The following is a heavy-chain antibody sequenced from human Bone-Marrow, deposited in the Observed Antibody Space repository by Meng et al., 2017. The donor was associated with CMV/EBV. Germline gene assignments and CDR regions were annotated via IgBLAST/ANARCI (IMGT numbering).Heavy chain of an antibody. V-gene: IGHV3-53*01. D-gene: IGHD3-3*01. CDR2: IYSGGST. Sequence: GGSLRLSCAASGFTVSSNYMSWVRQAPGKGLEWVSGIYSGGSTYYADSVKGRFTISRDKSKNTLYLQMNSLRAEDTAVYYCASIPYYDFWSGYGNYYYGMDVWGQGTTVTVSS. J-gene: IGHJ6*02. CDR1: GFTVSSNY. CDR3: ASIPYYDFWSGYGNYYYGMDV.